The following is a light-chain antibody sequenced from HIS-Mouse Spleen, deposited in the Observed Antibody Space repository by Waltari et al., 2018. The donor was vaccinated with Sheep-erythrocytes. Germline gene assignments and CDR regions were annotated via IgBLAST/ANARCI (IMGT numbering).Light chain of an antibody. V-gene: IGLV3-1*01. J-gene: IGLJ3*02. CDR1: KLGDKY. CDR3: QAWDSSTVV. Sequence: SYELTQPPSVSVSPGQTASITCSGDKLGDKYACWYQQKPGHSPVLVIYQDSKRPSGIPERVSGSNSGNTATLTISGTQAIDEADYYCQAWDSSTVVFGGGTKLTVL. CDR2: QDS.